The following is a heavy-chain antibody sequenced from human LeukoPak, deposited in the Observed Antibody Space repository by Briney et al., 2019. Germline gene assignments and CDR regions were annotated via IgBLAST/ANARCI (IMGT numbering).Heavy chain of an antibody. J-gene: IGHJ4*02. CDR3: AKDRDDSSGYNPLADY. V-gene: IGHV3-23*01. D-gene: IGHD3-22*01. CDR2: ISGSGGST. Sequence: GGSLRLSCAASRFTFSSYAMSWLRQAPGKGLEWVSAISGSGGSTYYADSVKGRFTISRDNSKNTLYLQMNSLRAEDTAVYYCAKDRDDSSGYNPLADYWGQGTLVTVSS. CDR1: RFTFSSYA.